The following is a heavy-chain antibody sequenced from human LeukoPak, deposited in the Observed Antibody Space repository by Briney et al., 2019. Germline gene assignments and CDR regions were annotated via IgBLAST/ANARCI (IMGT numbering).Heavy chain of an antibody. CDR2: IYQSGST. D-gene: IGHD1-26*01. V-gene: IGHV4-4*02. J-gene: IGHJ3*02. CDR3: ARPVSGTYGAFDI. CDR1: GGSLSRSNW. Sequence: PSETLSLTCSVSGGSLSRSNWWSWVRQPPGKGLEWIGEIYQSGSTNYNPSLKSRVTILVDNSKNQFSLRVWSVTAADTAVYFCARPVSGTYGAFDIWSQGPLVTVSS.